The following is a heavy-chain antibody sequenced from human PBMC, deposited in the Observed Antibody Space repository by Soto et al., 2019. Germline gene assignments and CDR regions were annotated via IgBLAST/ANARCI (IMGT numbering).Heavy chain of an antibody. CDR1: GFTFSSYW. CDR3: ARWGTAMVPYYYYYMDV. V-gene: IGHV3-7*01. CDR2: IKQDGSEK. J-gene: IGHJ6*03. D-gene: IGHD5-18*01. Sequence: GGSLRLSCAASGFTFSSYWMSWVRQAPGKGLEWVANIKQDGSEKYYVDSVKGRFTISRDNAKNSLYLQMNSLRAEDTAVYYCARWGTAMVPYYYYYMDVWGKGTTVTVSS.